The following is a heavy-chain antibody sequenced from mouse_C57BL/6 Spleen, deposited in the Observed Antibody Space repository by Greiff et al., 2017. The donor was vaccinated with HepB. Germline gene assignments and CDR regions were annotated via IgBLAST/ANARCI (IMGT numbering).Heavy chain of an antibody. CDR2: ISSGGSYT. CDR3: ARLTAQATEENFDY. CDR1: GFTFSSYG. Sequence: EVQRVESGGDLVKPGGSLKLSCAASGFTFSSYGMSWVRQTPDKRLEWVATISSGGSYTYYPDSVKGRFTISRDNAKNTLYLQMSSLKSEDTAMYYCARLTAQATEENFDYWGQGTTLTVSS. V-gene: IGHV5-6*01. J-gene: IGHJ2*01. D-gene: IGHD3-2*02.